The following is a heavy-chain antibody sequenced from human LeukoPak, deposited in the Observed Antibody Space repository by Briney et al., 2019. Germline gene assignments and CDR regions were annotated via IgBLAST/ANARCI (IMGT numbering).Heavy chain of an antibody. CDR3: ARDAYCSSTSCYTAWFDP. Sequence: ASVKVSCKASGGTFSSYAISWVRQAPGQGLEWMGIINPSGGSTSYAQKFQGRVTMTRDTSTSTVYMELSSLRSEDTAVYYCARDAYCSSTSCYTAWFDPWGQGTLVTVSS. J-gene: IGHJ5*02. CDR2: INPSGGST. D-gene: IGHD2-2*02. CDR1: GGTFSSYA. V-gene: IGHV1-46*01.